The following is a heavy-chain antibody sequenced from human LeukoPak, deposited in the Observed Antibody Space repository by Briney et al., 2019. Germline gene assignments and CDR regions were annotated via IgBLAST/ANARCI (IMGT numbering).Heavy chain of an antibody. CDR3: AREPERYSYGYEGY. CDR1: GYTFASYG. CDR2: ISAYNGNT. D-gene: IGHD5-18*01. V-gene: IGHV1-18*01. J-gene: IGHJ4*02. Sequence: GASVKVSCKASGYTFASYGISWVRQAPGQGLEWMGWISAYNGNTNYAQKLQGRVTMTTDTSTSTAYMELRSLRSDDTAVYYCAREPERYSYGYEGYWGQGTLVTVPS.